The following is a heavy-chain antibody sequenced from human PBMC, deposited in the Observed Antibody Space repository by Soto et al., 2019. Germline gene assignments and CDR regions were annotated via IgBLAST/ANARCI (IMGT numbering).Heavy chain of an antibody. CDR1: GLIFSDYA. CDR2: ISGSGGDT. CDR3: AKDRCGIVGLVDY. J-gene: IGHJ4*02. V-gene: IGHV3-23*01. Sequence: GGSLRLSCAASGLIFSDYAMSWVRQAPGKGLECVACISGSGGDTFYADSVKGRFTISRDNSKNTLSLHMNSLRVDDTAVYFCAKDRCGIVGLVDYWGQGTLVTVSS. D-gene: IGHD1-26*01.